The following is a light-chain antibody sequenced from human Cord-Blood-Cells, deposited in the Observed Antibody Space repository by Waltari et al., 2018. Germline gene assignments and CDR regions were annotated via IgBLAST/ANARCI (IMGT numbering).Light chain of an antibody. CDR2: KVS. CDR1: QSLVHSDGNTY. V-gene: IGKV2-30*02. J-gene: IGKJ2*01. CDR3: MQGTHWPPVGPWMYT. Sequence: DVVMTQSPLSLPVTLGQPASISCRSSQSLVHSDGNTYLNWFQQRPGQSPRRLIYKVSNRDSGVPDRFSGSGSGTDFTLKISRVGAEDVGVYYCMQGTHWPPVGPWMYTFGQGTKLEIK.